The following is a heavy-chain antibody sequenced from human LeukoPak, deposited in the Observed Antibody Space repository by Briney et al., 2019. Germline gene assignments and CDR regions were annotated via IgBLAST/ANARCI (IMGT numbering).Heavy chain of an antibody. CDR1: GGTFSSYA. V-gene: IGHV1-69*04. CDR2: IIPILGIA. CDR3: ARSSCDSPMTFDY. J-gene: IGHJ4*02. Sequence: ASVKVSCKASGGTFSSYAISWVRQAPGQGLEWMGRIIPILGIADYAQKFQGRVTITADKSTSTAYMELSSLRTEDTAVYYCARSSCDSPMTFDYWGQGTLVTVSS. D-gene: IGHD2-2*01.